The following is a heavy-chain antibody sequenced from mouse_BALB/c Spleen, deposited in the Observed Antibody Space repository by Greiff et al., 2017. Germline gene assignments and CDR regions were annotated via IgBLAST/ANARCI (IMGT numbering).Heavy chain of an antibody. CDR3: ASRAYYRGFAY. J-gene: IGHJ3*01. D-gene: IGHD2-12*01. CDR1: GYAFSSSW. V-gene: IGHV1-82*01. CDR2: IYPGDGDT. Sequence: QVQLQQSGPELVKPGASVKISCKASGYAFSSSWMNWVKQRPGQGLEWIGRIYPGDGDTNYNGKFKGKATLTADKSSSTAYMQLSSLTAVDSAVYYCASRAYYRGFAYWGQGTLVTVSA.